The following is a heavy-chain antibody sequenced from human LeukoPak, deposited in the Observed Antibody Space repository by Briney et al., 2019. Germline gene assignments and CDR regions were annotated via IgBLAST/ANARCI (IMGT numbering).Heavy chain of an antibody. J-gene: IGHJ5*02. CDR2: IKSKSDGGTT. V-gene: IGHV3-15*01. D-gene: IGHD5-12*01. Sequence: GGSLRLSCAASGFTFSHAWMSWVRQAPGKGLEWVGRIKSKSDGGTTDYAAPVKGRFTISRGDSKNTLYLQMNSLKTEDTGVYYCSSGGYSGYDFDNWGQGTLVTVSS. CDR1: GFTFSHAW. CDR3: SSGGYSGYDFDN.